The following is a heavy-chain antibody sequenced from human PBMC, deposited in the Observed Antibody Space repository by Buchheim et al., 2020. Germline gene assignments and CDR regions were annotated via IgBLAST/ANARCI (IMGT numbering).Heavy chain of an antibody. CDR3: ARPQGPILWFGELAYSKRDYDMDV. CDR2: IWYDGSNK. Sequence: QVQLVESGGGVVQPGRSLRLSCAASGFTFSSYGMHWVRQAPGKGLEWVAVIWYDGSNKYYADSVKGRFNISRDNSKNTLYLQMNSLRAEDTAVYYCARPQGPILWFGELAYSKRDYDMDVWGQGTT. J-gene: IGHJ6*02. CDR1: GFTFSSYG. D-gene: IGHD3-10*01. V-gene: IGHV3-33*01.